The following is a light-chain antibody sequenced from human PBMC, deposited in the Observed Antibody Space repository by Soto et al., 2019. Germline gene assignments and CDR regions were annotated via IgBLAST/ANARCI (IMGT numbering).Light chain of an antibody. CDR2: SAS. V-gene: IGKV3-15*01. Sequence: EIVMTQSPATLSVSPRERASLSCRASQSISTELAWYQQKPGQPPRLLIYSASTRATGVPARFTGSGSGSEFTLTISGLQSEDFAVYYCHQGHNWPLTFGQGTRLEI. CDR3: HQGHNWPLT. J-gene: IGKJ2*01. CDR1: QSISTE.